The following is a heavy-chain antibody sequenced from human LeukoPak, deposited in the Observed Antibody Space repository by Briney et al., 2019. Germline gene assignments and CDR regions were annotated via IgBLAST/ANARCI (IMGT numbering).Heavy chain of an antibody. J-gene: IGHJ6*02. D-gene: IGHD2-2*01. CDR2: INAGNGNI. V-gene: IGHV1-3*01. CDR1: GYTFTSYG. CDR3: ARGYCSSTSCYMDV. Sequence: AASMKVSCKASGYTFTSYGISWVRQAPGQGLEWMGWINAGNGNIKYSQKFQGRVTITGDTSASTAYMELSSLRSEDTAVYYCARGYCSSTSCYMDVWGQGTTVT.